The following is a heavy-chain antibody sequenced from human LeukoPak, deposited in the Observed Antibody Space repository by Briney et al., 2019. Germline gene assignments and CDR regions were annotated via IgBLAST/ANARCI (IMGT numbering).Heavy chain of an antibody. Sequence: PSETLSLTCTVSGGSISYFYWSWIRQPAGKGLEWIGRIYTSGSTNYNPSLKSRVTMSVDTSKKQFSLKLSSVTAADTAVYYCARQLTTVVTPFDYWGQGTLVTVSS. CDR3: ARQLTTVVTPFDY. J-gene: IGHJ4*02. V-gene: IGHV4-4*07. D-gene: IGHD4-23*01. CDR2: IYTSGST. CDR1: GGSISYFY.